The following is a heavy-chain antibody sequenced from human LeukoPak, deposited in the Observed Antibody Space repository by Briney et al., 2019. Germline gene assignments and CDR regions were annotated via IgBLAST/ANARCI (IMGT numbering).Heavy chain of an antibody. Sequence: GGSLRLSCAASGFTFSSYRMSWVRHAPGKGLEWVANIKQDGSEKYYVDSVKGRFTISRDNAKNSLYLQMNSLRAEDTAVYYCARENIDSSSWYVDRFDPWGQGTLVTVSS. D-gene: IGHD6-13*01. CDR2: IKQDGSEK. J-gene: IGHJ5*02. CDR1: GFTFSSYR. CDR3: ARENIDSSSWYVDRFDP. V-gene: IGHV3-7*01.